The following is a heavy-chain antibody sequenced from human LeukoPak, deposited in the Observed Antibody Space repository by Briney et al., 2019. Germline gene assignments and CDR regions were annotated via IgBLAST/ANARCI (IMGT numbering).Heavy chain of an antibody. CDR3: ARQLGYCSSTSCYADKVDY. Sequence: SETLSLTCTVSGGSISSGSYYWGWIRQPPGKGLEWIGSIYYSGSTYHNPSLKSRVTISVDTSKNQFSLKLSSVTAADTAVYYCARQLGYCSSTSCYADKVDYWGQGTLVTVSS. D-gene: IGHD2-2*01. CDR1: GGSISSGSYY. V-gene: IGHV4-39*01. J-gene: IGHJ4*02. CDR2: IYYSGST.